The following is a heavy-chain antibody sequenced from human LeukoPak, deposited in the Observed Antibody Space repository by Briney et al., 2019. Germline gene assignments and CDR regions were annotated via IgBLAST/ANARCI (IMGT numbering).Heavy chain of an antibody. J-gene: IGHJ4*02. CDR1: GGSISSSNW. Sequence: SETLSITCAVSGGSISSSNWWCWVRQPPGKGLEWIGEIYHSGSTNYNPSLKSRVTISVDKSKNQFSLKLSSVTAADTAVYYCAREDDILTGYYFSRRGGFDYWGQGTLVTVSS. D-gene: IGHD3-9*01. CDR2: IYHSGST. V-gene: IGHV4-4*02. CDR3: AREDDILTGYYFSRRGGFDY.